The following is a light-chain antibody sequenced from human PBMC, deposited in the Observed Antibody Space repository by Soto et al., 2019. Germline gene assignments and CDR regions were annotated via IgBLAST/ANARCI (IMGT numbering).Light chain of an antibody. CDR2: DAT. J-gene: IGKJ4*01. V-gene: IGKV1-39*01. CDR3: QQSYSTPLT. CDR1: QSISSG. Sequence: DIQMTQSPSTLSASLGDRVTITCRASQSISSGLAWYQQKPGKAPKVLIYDATRLQSGVPSRFSGGGSGTDFTLTISSLQPEGFATYYCQQSYSTPLTFGGGTKVDIK.